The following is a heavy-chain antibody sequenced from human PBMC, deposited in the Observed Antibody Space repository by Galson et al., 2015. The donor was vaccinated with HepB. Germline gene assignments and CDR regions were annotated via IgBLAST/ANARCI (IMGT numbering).Heavy chain of an antibody. CDR3: ARRVSEWELLEAHFDY. CDR1: GGSISSSSYY. CDR2: IYYSGST. D-gene: IGHD1-26*01. Sequence: TLSLTCTVSGGSISSSSYYWGWIRQPPGKGLEWIGSIYYSGSTYYNPSLKSRVTISVDTSKNQFSLKLSSVTAADTAVYYCARRVSEWELLEAHFDYWGQGTLVTVSS. V-gene: IGHV4-39*01. J-gene: IGHJ4*02.